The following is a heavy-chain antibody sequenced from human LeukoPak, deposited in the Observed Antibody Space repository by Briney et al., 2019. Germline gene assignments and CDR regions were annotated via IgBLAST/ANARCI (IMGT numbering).Heavy chain of an antibody. CDR2: IRYDGSNK. CDR3: ATEVVEMATITDY. Sequence: GGSLRLSCAASRFTFSSYGMHWVRQAPGKGLEWVAFIRYDGSNKYYADSVKGRFTISRDNSKNTLYLQMNSLRAEDTAVYYCATEVVEMATITDYWGQGTLVTVSS. J-gene: IGHJ4*02. D-gene: IGHD5-24*01. CDR1: RFTFSSYG. V-gene: IGHV3-30*02.